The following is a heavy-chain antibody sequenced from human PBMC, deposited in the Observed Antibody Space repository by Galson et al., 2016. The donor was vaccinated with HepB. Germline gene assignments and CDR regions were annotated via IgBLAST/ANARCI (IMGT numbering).Heavy chain of an antibody. CDR3: ARGGGPTWECLYGA. CDR1: GFIFNTYT. CDR2: ISDGGDTV. D-gene: IGHD2-8*01. Sequence: SLRLSCAASGFIFNTYTMNWVRQAPGKGLEWISYISDGGDTVHYADSVQGRFTISRDNANNSLYLQMSSLRAEDTAVYYCARGGGPTWECLYGAWGQGTLVTVSS. J-gene: IGHJ5*02. V-gene: IGHV3-48*01.